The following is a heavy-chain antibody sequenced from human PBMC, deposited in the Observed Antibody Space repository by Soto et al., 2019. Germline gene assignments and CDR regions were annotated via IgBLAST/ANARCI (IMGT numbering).Heavy chain of an antibody. CDR1: GFTFSDYY. CDR3: ARGPYSGSFHYYYGMDV. J-gene: IGHJ6*02. V-gene: IGHV3-11*01. Sequence: TGGSLRLSCAASGFTFSDYYMSWIRQAPGKGLEWVSYISSSGSTIYYADSVKGRFTISRDNAKNSLYLQMNSLRAEDTAVYYCARGPYSGSFHYYYGMDVWGQGTTVTVSS. CDR2: ISSSGSTI. D-gene: IGHD1-26*01.